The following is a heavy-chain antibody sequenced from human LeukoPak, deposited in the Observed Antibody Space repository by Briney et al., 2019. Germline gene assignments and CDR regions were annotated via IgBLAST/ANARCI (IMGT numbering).Heavy chain of an antibody. J-gene: IGHJ3*02. CDR1: GFTFSRYA. D-gene: IGHD3-16*01. CDR3: VKTMMTFGGVIRTDAFDI. V-gene: IGHV3-64D*06. CDR2: INNNGDST. Sequence: HPGGSLRLSCSASGFTFSRYAMHWVRQAPGKGLEYVSGINNNGDSTYYSDSVKARLTISRDNSKNTLFLQMASLRAEDTAVYYCVKTMMTFGGVIRTDAFDIWGQGTMVIVSS.